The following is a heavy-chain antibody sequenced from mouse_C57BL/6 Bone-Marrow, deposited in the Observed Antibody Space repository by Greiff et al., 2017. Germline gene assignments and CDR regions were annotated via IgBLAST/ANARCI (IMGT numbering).Heavy chain of an antibody. J-gene: IGHJ3*01. D-gene: IGHD1-1*01. CDR1: GFTFSSYG. CDR3: ARHAPSNPSYYYGSRVFAY. Sequence: EVQRVESGGDLVKPGGSLKLSCAASGFTFSSYGMSWVRQTPDKRLEWVATISSGGSYTYYPDSVKGRFTISRDNAKNTLYLQMSSLKSEDTAMYYCARHAPSNPSYYYGSRVFAYWGQGTLVTVSA. V-gene: IGHV5-6*01. CDR2: ISSGGSYT.